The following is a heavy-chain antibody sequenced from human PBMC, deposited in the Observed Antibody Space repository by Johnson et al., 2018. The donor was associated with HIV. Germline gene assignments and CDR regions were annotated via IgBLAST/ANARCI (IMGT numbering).Heavy chain of an antibody. V-gene: IGHV3-30*04. J-gene: IGHJ3*02. Sequence: QVQLVESGGGVVQPGRSLRLSCAASGFTFSSYAMHRVRQAPGKGLEWVAVISYDGSNKYYADSVKGRFTISRDNSKNTLYLQMNSLRAEDTAVYYCARDDSSGWYGLGAFDIWGQGTMVTVSS. D-gene: IGHD6-19*01. CDR3: ARDDSSGWYGLGAFDI. CDR1: GFTFSSYA. CDR2: ISYDGSNK.